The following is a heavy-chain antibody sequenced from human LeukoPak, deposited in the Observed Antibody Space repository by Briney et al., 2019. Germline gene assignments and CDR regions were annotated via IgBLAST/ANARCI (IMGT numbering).Heavy chain of an antibody. CDR3: ARDITTYGSGSYRTFGDY. D-gene: IGHD3-10*01. Sequence: GGSLRLSCAASGVTFSSYWMSWVRQAPGKGLEWVANIKQDGSDKYYVDSVKGRFTISRDNAKNSLYLQMNSLRAEDTAVYYCARDITTYGSGSYRTFGDYWGQGTLVTVSS. CDR1: GVTFSSYW. J-gene: IGHJ4*02. CDR2: IKQDGSDK. V-gene: IGHV3-7*01.